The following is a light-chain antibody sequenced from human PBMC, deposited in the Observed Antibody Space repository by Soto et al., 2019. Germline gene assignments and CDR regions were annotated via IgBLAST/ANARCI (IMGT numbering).Light chain of an antibody. CDR1: QTISRSD. CDR3: QLSANSPPNYT. V-gene: IGKV3-20*01. J-gene: IGKJ2*01. Sequence: EIVLTQSPGTLSLSPGERATLSCRASQTISRSDLAWYQQKPGQAPRLLIFVASSRAPDIPDKFSGSGSGKDFTLTISRLEPEDLAVYYCQLSANSPPNYTFGQGTKREIK. CDR2: VAS.